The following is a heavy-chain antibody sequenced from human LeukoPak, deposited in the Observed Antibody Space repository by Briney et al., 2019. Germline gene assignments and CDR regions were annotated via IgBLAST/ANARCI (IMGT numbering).Heavy chain of an antibody. CDR2: IHHSGST. D-gene: IGHD5-12*01. V-gene: IGHV4-59*08. J-gene: IGHJ4*02. Sequence: SETLSLTCTVSGGSISSYYWSWIRQPPGKGLEWIGYIHHSGSTNYNPSLKSRVTISVDVSKNQFSLKLSSMTAADTAVYYCARSHYRMTTITVFDYWGQGTLVTVPS. CDR3: ARSHYRMTTITVFDY. CDR1: GGSISSYY.